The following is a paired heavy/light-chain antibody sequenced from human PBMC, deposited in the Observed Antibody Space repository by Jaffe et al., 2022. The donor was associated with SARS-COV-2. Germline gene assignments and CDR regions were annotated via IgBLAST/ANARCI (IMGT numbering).Heavy chain of an antibody. J-gene: IGHJ4*02. Sequence: EMQLVQSGAEVKKPGESLKISCKGSGYIFSNYWIAWVRQMPGKGLEWMGTIYPGDSDTRYSPSFQGQVTISADKSISTAYMQWSSLKASDTAMYYCARLVGYCGSGYGGSCSLDSWGQGTLVTVSS. CDR2: IYPGDSDT. V-gene: IGHV5-51*01. D-gene: IGHD2-15*01. CDR1: GYIFSNYW. CDR3: ARLVGYCGSGYGGSCSLDS.
Light chain of an antibody. CDR1: SGDVGGYNY. V-gene: IGLV2-11*01. CDR3: GSNAGSYIWV. J-gene: IGLJ3*02. Sequence: QSALTQPRSVSGSPGQSVTISCTGASGDVGGYNYVSWYQHHPGKAPKLMISDVSKRPSGVPDRFSGFKSGNTASLTISGLQAEDEADYYCGSNAGSYIWVFGGGTKLTVL. CDR2: DVS.